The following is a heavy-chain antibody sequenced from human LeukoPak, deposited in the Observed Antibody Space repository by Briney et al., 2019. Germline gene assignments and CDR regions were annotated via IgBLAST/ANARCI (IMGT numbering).Heavy chain of an antibody. J-gene: IGHJ5*01. CDR2: FHYTGSS. CDR1: GDSVSDFY. D-gene: IGHD2-8*01. V-gene: IGHV4-59*08. Sequence: SETLSLTCSVSGDSVSDFYWNWIRQSPGKGLEWIGNFHYTGSSNYNPSLESRVTMSIDRSRRQFFLRLNSVTAADTAVYYCVLAPNSNWFDFWGQGTLVTVSS. CDR3: VLAPNSNWFDF.